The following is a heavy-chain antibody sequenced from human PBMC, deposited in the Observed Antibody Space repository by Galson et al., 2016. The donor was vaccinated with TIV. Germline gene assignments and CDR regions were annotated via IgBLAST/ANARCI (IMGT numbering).Heavy chain of an antibody. Sequence: SVKVSCKASGGTFSSYVIKWVRQAPGQGLEWMGEIIPMFGTANYAQKFQGRVTITADESTSTAYMELSSLGSEDTAVYYCAKDRNTAFDTHYSYYGLDVWGQGTTVIVSS. CDR1: GGTFSSYV. CDR3: AKDRNTAFDTHYSYYGLDV. CDR2: IIPMFGTA. D-gene: IGHD5-18*01. J-gene: IGHJ6*02. V-gene: IGHV1-69*13.